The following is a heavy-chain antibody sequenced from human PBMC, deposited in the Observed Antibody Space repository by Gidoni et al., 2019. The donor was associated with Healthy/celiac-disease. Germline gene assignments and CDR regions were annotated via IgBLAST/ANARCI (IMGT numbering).Heavy chain of an antibody. CDR3: ARETDYYDSSGYSYYFDY. CDR2: IYSDGST. J-gene: IGHJ4*02. V-gene: IGHV3-53*01. D-gene: IGHD3-22*01. Sequence: EVQLVESGGGLIQPGGSLRLSCAASGFSVSSKYMSWVRQAPGKGLEWVSVIYSDGSTYYADSVKGRFTISRDNSKNTLYLQMNSLRAEDTAVYYCARETDYYDSSGYSYYFDYWGQGTLVTVSS. CDR1: GFSVSSKY.